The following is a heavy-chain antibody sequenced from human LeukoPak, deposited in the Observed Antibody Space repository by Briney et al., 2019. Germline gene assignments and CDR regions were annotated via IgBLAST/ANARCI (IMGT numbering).Heavy chain of an antibody. CDR3: ARHEQAAVYDAFDI. CDR1: GGSISSSSYY. CDR2: IYYSGST. Sequence: PSETLSLTCTVSGGSISSSSYYWGWIRQPPGKGLEWIGSIYYSGSTYYNPSLKSRVTISVDTPKNQFSLKLSSVTAADTAVYYCARHEQAAVYDAFDIWGQGTMVTVSS. D-gene: IGHD6-13*01. V-gene: IGHV4-39*01. J-gene: IGHJ3*02.